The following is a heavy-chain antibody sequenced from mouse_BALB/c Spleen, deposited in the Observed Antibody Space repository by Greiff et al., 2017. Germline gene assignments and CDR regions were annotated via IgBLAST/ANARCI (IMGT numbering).Heavy chain of an antibody. J-gene: IGHJ1*01. CDR2: ISSGSSTI. Sequence: EVMLVESGGGLVQPGGSRKLSCAASGFTFSSFGMHWVRQAPEKGLEWVAYISSGSSTIYYADTVKGRFTISRDNPKNTLFLQMTSLRSEDTAMYYCARDYYGSSYYWYFDVWGAGTTVTVSS. V-gene: IGHV5-17*02. CDR1: GFTFSSFG. CDR3: ARDYYGSSYYWYFDV. D-gene: IGHD1-1*01.